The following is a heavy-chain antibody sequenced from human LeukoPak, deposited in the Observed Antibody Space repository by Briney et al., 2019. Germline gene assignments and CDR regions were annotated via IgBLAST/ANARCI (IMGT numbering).Heavy chain of an antibody. Sequence: SETLSLTCAVYGGSFSGYYWSWIRQPPGKGLGWIGEINHSGSTNYNPSLKSRVTISVDTSKNQFSLKESSVTAADTAVYYCAGSWDYYGSGSYSYGMGVWGKGTTVTVSS. D-gene: IGHD3-10*01. J-gene: IGHJ6*04. CDR2: INHSGST. CDR3: AGSWDYYGSGSYSYGMGV. V-gene: IGHV4-34*01. CDR1: GGSFSGYY.